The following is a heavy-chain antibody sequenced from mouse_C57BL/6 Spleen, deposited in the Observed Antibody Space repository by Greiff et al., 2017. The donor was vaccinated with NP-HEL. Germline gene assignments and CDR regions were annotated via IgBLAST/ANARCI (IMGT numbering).Heavy chain of an antibody. V-gene: IGHV1-39*01. J-gene: IGHJ3*01. CDR1: GYSFTDYN. D-gene: IGHD3-2*02. CDR3: SSTDSSGYAFAY. Sequence: VQLQQSGPELVQPGASVKISCKASGYSFTDYNMNWVKQSTGKSLEWIGVINPNYGTTSYNQKFKGKATLTVDQSSSTAYMQLNSLTSEDSAVYDCSSTDSSGYAFAYWGQGTLVTVSA. CDR2: INPNYGTT.